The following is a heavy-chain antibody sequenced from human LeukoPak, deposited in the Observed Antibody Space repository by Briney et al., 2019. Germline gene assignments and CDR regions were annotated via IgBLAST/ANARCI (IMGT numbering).Heavy chain of an antibody. Sequence: GASVKVSCKASGYTLTNYYIHWVRQAPGQGLEWMGIINPSGGSTSYAQKFQGRVTMTTDMSASTVYMELSSLRSEDTAVYYCAKTDLFERHGRFDYWGQGTLVTVSS. J-gene: IGHJ4*02. V-gene: IGHV1-46*01. CDR1: GYTLTNYY. CDR2: INPSGGST. D-gene: IGHD3-9*01. CDR3: AKTDLFERHGRFDY.